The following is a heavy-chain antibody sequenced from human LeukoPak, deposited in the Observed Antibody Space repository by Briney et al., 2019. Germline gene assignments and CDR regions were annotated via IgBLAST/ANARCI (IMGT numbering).Heavy chain of an antibody. CDR1: GFTFSSFG. CDR2: ISYDGGKA. V-gene: IGHV3-30*03. D-gene: IGHD3-3*01. Sequence: SGGSLRLSCAASGFTFSSFGIHWVRQAPGKGLEWVAVISYDGGKAYYADSVKGRLTISRDNSKNTLYLQMNSLRAEDTAVYYCARDKGYYDFWSGYSPSDYYYGMDVWGQGTTVTVSS. J-gene: IGHJ6*02. CDR3: ARDKGYYDFWSGYSPSDYYYGMDV.